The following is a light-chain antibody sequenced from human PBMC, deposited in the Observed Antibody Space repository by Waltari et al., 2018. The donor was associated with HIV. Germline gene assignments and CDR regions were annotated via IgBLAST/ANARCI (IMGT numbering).Light chain of an antibody. Sequence: QSALTQPASVSGSPGPSITISCTGTSSDVGGYNYVSWYKQHPGKAPKLMIFEVSNRPSGVSNRFSVSKSVNTASLTISGLQAEDEADYYCSSYTTRSTPDPNWVFGGGTKLTVL. V-gene: IGLV2-14*01. CDR1: SSDVGGYNY. J-gene: IGLJ3*02. CDR2: EVS. CDR3: SSYTTRSTPDPNWV.